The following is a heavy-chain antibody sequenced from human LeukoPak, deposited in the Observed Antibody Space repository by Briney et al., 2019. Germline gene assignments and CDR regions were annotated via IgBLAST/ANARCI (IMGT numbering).Heavy chain of an antibody. V-gene: IGHV3-9*03. CDR1: GFTFDDYA. D-gene: IGHD3-22*01. CDR2: ISWNSATT. CDR3: AKDIDSSGYYRGGFDY. Sequence: PGGSLRLSCGASGFTFDDYAMHWVRQAPGKGLEWVSGISWNSATTVYADSVRGRFTISRDNAKNSLYLQMNSLRAEDMALYYCAKDIDSSGYYRGGFDYWGQGTLVTVSS. J-gene: IGHJ4*02.